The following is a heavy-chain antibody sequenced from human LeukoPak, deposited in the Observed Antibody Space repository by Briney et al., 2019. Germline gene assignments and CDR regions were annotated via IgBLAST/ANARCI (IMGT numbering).Heavy chain of an antibody. CDR1: GYTLTELS. CDR3: ATDTAYCSSTSCYNWFDP. J-gene: IGHJ5*02. Sequence: ASVKVSCKVSGYTLTELSMHWVRQAPGKGLEWMGGFDPEDGETIYAQKFQGRVTMTDDTSTDTAYMELSSLRSEDTAVYYCATDTAYCSSTSCYNWFDPWGQGTLVTVSS. V-gene: IGHV1-24*01. D-gene: IGHD2-2*01. CDR2: FDPEDGET.